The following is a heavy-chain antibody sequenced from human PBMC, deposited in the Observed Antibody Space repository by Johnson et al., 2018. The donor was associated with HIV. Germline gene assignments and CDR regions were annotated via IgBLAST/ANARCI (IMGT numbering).Heavy chain of an antibody. Sequence: VQLVESGGGVVQPGKSLRLSCAASGFIFSNYPMHWVRQAPGKGLEWVSLISWDGGSIGYADSVKGRFTISRDNAKNSLYLQMNSLRAEDTALYYCAKEMAGPRDAFDIWGRGTVVTVSP. D-gene: IGHD6-19*01. CDR1: GFIFSNYP. CDR2: ISWDGGSI. CDR3: AKEMAGPRDAFDI. J-gene: IGHJ3*02. V-gene: IGHV3-9*01.